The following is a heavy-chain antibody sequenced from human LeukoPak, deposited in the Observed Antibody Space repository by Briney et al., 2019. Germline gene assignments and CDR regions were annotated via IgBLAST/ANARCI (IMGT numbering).Heavy chain of an antibody. CDR1: GFTFSTYG. V-gene: IGHV3-33*01. CDR2: IWYDGSNK. D-gene: IGHD1-26*01. CDR3: AREESGSLDF. J-gene: IGHJ4*02. Sequence: GRSLRLSCAASGFTFSTYGMHWVRQAPGKGLEGGAIIWYDGSNKYYADSVKGRFTISRDISKNTLHLQMNSLRADDTAVYYCAREESGSLDFWGQGTLVTVSS.